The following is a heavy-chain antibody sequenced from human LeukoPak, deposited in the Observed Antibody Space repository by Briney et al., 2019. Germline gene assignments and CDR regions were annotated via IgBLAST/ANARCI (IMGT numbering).Heavy chain of an antibody. Sequence: ASVKVSCKASGYNFISYYMHWVRQAPGQGLEWMGIINPSGGSTSYAQKFQDRVTMTRDTSTSTVYMELSSLKSEDTAVYYCAREDVVLVDAVRYYYYGVDVWGQGTPVTVSS. J-gene: IGHJ6*02. D-gene: IGHD2-8*01. V-gene: IGHV1-46*01. CDR3: AREDVVLVDAVRYYYYGVDV. CDR2: INPSGGST. CDR1: GYNFISYY.